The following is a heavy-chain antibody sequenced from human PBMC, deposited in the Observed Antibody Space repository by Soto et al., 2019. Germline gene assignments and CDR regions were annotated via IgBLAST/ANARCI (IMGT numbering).Heavy chain of an antibody. J-gene: IGHJ4*02. CDR2: IFHTGAT. Sequence: NPXGTLSLTCTVSGDSISSSSFYWGWIRQPPGKGLEWIGHIFHTGATYQNPTLKSRLRMSVDTSKNQFSLNLSSVTAADTAVYYCAREVRDTVTTFDYWGQGTLVTVSS. D-gene: IGHD4-17*01. CDR1: GDSISSSSFY. CDR3: AREVRDTVTTFDY. V-gene: IGHV4-39*02.